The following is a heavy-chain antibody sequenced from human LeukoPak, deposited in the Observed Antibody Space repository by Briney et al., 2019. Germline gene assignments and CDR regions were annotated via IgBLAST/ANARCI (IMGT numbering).Heavy chain of an antibody. CDR1: GGTFRSYA. V-gene: IGHV1-69*05. CDR2: IIPIFGTA. J-gene: IGHJ6*03. Sequence: SVKVSCKASGGTFRSYAISWVRQAPGQGLEWMRGIIPIFGTANYAQKFQGRVTITTDESTSTPYMELSSLRSEDTAVYYCAREAKGPAYYYYYMDVWGKGTTVTVSS. CDR3: AREAKGPAYYYYYMDV.